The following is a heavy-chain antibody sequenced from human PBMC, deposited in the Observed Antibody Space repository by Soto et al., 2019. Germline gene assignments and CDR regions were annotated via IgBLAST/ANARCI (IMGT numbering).Heavy chain of an antibody. CDR1: GFTFSSYA. CDR3: AKDRFVAGTFFFDY. Sequence: EVPLLESGGGLVQPGGSLRLSCAASGFTFSSYAMSWVRQAPGKGLEWVSAISGSGGSTYYADSVKGRFTISRDNSKNTLYLQRNRLRAEGTAVYYCAKDRFVAGTFFFDYWGQGTLVTVSS. CDR2: ISGSGGST. V-gene: IGHV3-23*01. D-gene: IGHD6-19*01. J-gene: IGHJ4*02.